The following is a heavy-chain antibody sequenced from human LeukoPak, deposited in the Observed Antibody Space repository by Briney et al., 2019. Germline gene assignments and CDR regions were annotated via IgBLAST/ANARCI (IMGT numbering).Heavy chain of an antibody. V-gene: IGHV4-34*01. J-gene: IGHJ4*02. CDR1: GESFSGNY. CDR3: ARIEPGRLGFDY. Sequence: SETLSLTCAVYGESFSGNYWNWIRQPPGKGLEWIGEINHRGSTNYNPSLKSRVTISVDTSKNQFSLKLSSVTAADTAVYYCARIEPGRLGFDYWGQGTLVTVSS. D-gene: IGHD3-16*01. CDR2: INHRGST.